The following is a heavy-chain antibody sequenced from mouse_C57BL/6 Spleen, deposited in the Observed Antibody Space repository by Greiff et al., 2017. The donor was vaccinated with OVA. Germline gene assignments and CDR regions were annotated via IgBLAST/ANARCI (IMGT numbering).Heavy chain of an antibody. Sequence: VQLQQSGAELAKPGASVKLSCKASGYTFTSYWMHWVKQRPGQGLEWIGYINPSSGYTKYNQKFKDKATLTADKSSSTAYMQLSSLTYEDSAVYYCARDYYGNSPAMDYWGQGTSVTVSS. CDR3: ARDYYGNSPAMDY. V-gene: IGHV1-7*01. J-gene: IGHJ4*01. CDR1: GYTFTSYW. D-gene: IGHD1-1*01. CDR2: INPSSGYT.